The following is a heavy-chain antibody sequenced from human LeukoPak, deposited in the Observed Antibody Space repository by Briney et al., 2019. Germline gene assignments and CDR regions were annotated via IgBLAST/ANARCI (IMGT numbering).Heavy chain of an antibody. V-gene: IGHV1-69*06. J-gene: IGHJ5*02. CDR3: ARTGYCSSTSCYFPPYTYSNWFDP. CDR2: IIPIFGTA. CDR1: GGTFSSYA. Sequence: ASVKVSCKASGGTFSSYAISWVRQAPGQGLEWMGGIIPIFGTANYAQKFQGRVTITADKSTSTAYMELRSLRSDDTAVYYCARTGYCSSTSCYFPPYTYSNWFDPWGQGTLVTVSS. D-gene: IGHD2-2*01.